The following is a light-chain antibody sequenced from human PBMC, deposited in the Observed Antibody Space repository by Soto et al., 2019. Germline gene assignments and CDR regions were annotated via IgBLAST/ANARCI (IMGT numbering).Light chain of an antibody. J-gene: IGKJ3*01. CDR1: QSVSSY. V-gene: IGKV3-11*01. Sequence: EIVLTQSPATLSLSPGERATLSCRASQSVSSYLAWYQQKPGQAPRLLIYDASNRATGIPARFSGSGSGTDFTLTISSLEPEDFAVYYCQQVPTFGPGTKVDMK. CDR3: QQVPT. CDR2: DAS.